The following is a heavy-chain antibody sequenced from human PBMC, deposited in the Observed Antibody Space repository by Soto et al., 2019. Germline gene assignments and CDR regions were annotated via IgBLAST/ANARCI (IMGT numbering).Heavy chain of an antibody. V-gene: IGHV3-48*03. CDR1: GFTFSSYE. D-gene: IGHD3-9*01. CDR2: ISSSVSTI. Sequence: PGGSVRLSCAASGFTFSSYEMNWARQAPGKGLEWVSYISSSVSTIYYADSVKGQFTISRDNAKNSLYLQMNSLRAEDTAVYYCARAPVRYFDWLPANPNWSEHWGKGTLVNVSS. CDR3: ARAPVRYFDWLPANPNWSEH. J-gene: IGHJ5*02.